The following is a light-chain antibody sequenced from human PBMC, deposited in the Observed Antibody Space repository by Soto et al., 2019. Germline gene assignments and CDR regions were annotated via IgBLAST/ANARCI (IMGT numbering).Light chain of an antibody. J-gene: IGLJ2*01. CDR2: DVT. Sequence: QSALTQPASVSGSPGQSITISCTGTSSDVGGYNYVSWYQQHPGKAPKLMIYDVTDRPSGVSNRFSGSKSGNTASLTISGLQAEDEVDYDCSSYARSSTLVVFGGGTDLTVL. V-gene: IGLV2-14*01. CDR3: SSYARSSTLVV. CDR1: SSDVGGYNY.